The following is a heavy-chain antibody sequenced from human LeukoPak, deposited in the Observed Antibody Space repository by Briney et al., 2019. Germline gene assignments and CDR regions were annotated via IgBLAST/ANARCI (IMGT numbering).Heavy chain of an antibody. Sequence: SETLSLTCAVYGGSLSGYYWSWIRQPPGKGLEWIGEINHSGSTNYNPSLKSRVTISVDTSKNQFSLKLSSVTAADTAVYYCARAPIFGVVNCWFDPWGQGTLVTVSS. CDR3: ARAPIFGVVNCWFDP. J-gene: IGHJ5*02. V-gene: IGHV4-34*01. CDR1: GGSLSGYY. D-gene: IGHD3-3*01. CDR2: INHSGST.